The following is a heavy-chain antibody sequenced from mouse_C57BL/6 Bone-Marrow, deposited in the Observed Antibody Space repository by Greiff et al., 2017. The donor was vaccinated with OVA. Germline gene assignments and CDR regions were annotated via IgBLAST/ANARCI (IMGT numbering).Heavy chain of an antibody. CDR3: ARLGWYFDV. CDR2: IDPSDSYT. CDR1: GYTFTSYW. J-gene: IGHJ1*03. Sequence: VQLQQPGAELVKPGASVKLSCKASGYTFTSYWMQWVKQRPGQGLEWIGEIDPSDSYTNYNQKFKGKATLTVDTSSSTAYMQLSSLTSEDSAVYYCARLGWYFDVWGTGTTVTVSS. V-gene: IGHV1-50*01. D-gene: IGHD3-3*01.